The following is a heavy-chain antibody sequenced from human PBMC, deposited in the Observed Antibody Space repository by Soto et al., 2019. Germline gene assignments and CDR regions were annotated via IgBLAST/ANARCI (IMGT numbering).Heavy chain of an antibody. CDR2: IYYRGST. Sequence: QVQLQESGPGLVKPSETLSLTCTVSGGSISSYYWSWIRQPPGKGLEWIGYIYYRGSTNYNPSLKSRVTISVDTSRNQFSLKLSSVTAADTAVYYCARLPHMVRGPLFDRWGQGNLVTVSS. D-gene: IGHD3-10*01. J-gene: IGHJ5*02. CDR3: ARLPHMVRGPLFDR. V-gene: IGHV4-59*08. CDR1: GGSISSYY.